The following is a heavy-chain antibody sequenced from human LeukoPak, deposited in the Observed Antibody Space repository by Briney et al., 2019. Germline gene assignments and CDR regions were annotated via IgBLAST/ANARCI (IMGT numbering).Heavy chain of an antibody. D-gene: IGHD1-26*01. Sequence: GRSLRLSCAASGFTFDDYAMHWVRHAPGKGLEWVSGISWNSGSIGYADSVKGRFTISRDNAKNSLYLQMNSLRAEDTALYYCAKDKSGLSGSYPYYFDYWGQGTLVTVSS. CDR2: ISWNSGSI. CDR1: GFTFDDYA. V-gene: IGHV3-9*01. CDR3: AKDKSGLSGSYPYYFDY. J-gene: IGHJ4*02.